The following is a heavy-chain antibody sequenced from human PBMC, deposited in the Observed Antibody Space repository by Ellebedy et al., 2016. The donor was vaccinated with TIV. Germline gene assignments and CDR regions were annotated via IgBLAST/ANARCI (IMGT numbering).Heavy chain of an antibody. V-gene: IGHV3-53*04. D-gene: IGHD1-14*01. CDR2: IDAGGIT. CDR1: GFSVSTIY. Sequence: GGSLRLSCAASGFSVSTIYMSWVRQAPGKGLEWLSVIDAGGITNYADSVKGRFTISRHNSQNTLYLQMYSLRAEDTAVYYCARSEPKDVWGKGTTVTVSS. CDR3: ARSEPKDV. J-gene: IGHJ6*04.